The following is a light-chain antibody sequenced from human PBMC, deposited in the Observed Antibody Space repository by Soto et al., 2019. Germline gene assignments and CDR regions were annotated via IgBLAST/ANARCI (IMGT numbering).Light chain of an antibody. J-gene: IGKJ2*01. CDR1: HNIVTY. CDR3: QQSHSTPPT. CDR2: EAS. V-gene: IGKV1-39*01. Sequence: DIHMAQSPPSLSASVGDRVTITCWASHNIVTYLNWYQQKAGKAPSLLIYEASHLQSGVPFRFFGSGSGTDLTLTIDNLQHEDSATYYCQQSHSTPPTFGPGTKLEIK.